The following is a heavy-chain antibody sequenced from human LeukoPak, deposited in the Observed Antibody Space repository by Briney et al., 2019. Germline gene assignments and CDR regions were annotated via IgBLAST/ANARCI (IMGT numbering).Heavy chain of an antibody. Sequence: GASVKVSCKASGYTFTGYYMHWVRQAPGQGLEWMGWINPNSGGTNYAQKFQGRVTMTRDTSISTAYMELSRLRSDDTAVYYCARTYYYDSSGYGGWGQGTLVTVSS. CDR3: ARTYYYDSSGYGG. CDR2: INPNSGGT. J-gene: IGHJ4*02. CDR1: GYTFTGYY. V-gene: IGHV1-2*02. D-gene: IGHD3-22*01.